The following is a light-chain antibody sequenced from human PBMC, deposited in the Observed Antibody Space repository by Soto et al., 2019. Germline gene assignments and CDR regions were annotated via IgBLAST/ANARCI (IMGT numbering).Light chain of an antibody. CDR2: DIS. Sequence: EVVMTHSPATLSVSPWERATLSCRASQTVSRNLAWYQQRPGQAPRLLIYDISNRAAGVPARFSGSGSETEFTLTIRSLQSEDFAVYFCQQSSNWLTFGQGTRLEIK. V-gene: IGKV3-15*01. CDR3: QQSSNWLT. CDR1: QTVSRN. J-gene: IGKJ5*01.